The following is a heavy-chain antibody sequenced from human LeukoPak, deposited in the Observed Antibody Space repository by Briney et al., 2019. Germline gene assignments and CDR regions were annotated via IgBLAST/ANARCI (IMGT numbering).Heavy chain of an antibody. Sequence: GGSLRLSCAASGFTFSSYWMSWVRQAPGKGLEWVAVISYDGSNKYYADSVKGRFTISRDNSKNTLYLRMNSLRAEDTAVYYCARQTYYYDNGAFDIWGQGTMVTVSS. CDR1: GFTFSSYW. J-gene: IGHJ3*02. V-gene: IGHV3-30-3*01. D-gene: IGHD3-22*01. CDR2: ISYDGSNK. CDR3: ARQTYYYDNGAFDI.